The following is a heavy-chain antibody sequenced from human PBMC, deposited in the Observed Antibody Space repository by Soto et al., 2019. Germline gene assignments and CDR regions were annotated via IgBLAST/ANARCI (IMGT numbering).Heavy chain of an antibody. J-gene: IGHJ6*02. Sequence: SETLSLTCAVYGGSFSGYYWSWIRQPPGKGLEWIGEINHSGSTNYNPSLKSRVTISVDTSKNQFSLKLSSVTAADTAVYYCARGRVNYYDSSGYYYGHPPLRNKYYYYGMXVWGQRTTVTVSS. CDR3: ARGRVNYYDSSGYYYGHPPLRNKYYYYGMXV. V-gene: IGHV4-34*01. D-gene: IGHD3-22*01. CDR1: GGSFSGYY. CDR2: INHSGST.